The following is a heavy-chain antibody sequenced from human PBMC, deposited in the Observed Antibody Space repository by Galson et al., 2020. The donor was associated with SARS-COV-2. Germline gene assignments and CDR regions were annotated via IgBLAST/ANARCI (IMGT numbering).Heavy chain of an antibody. V-gene: IGHV3-48*01. J-gene: IGHJ6*03. CDR3: ARAPDYYYYYMDD. CDR2: ISSSSSTI. CDR1: GFTFSSYS. Sequence: GESLKISCAASGFTFSSYSMNWVRPAPGKGLEWVSYISSSSSTIYYADSVKGRFTISSDNAKNSLYLQMNSLRAEDTAVYYCARAPDYYYYYMDDWGKGSTVSISS.